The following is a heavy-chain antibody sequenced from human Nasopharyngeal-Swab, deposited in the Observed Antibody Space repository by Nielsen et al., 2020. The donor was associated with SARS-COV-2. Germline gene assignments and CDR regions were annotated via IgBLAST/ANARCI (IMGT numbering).Heavy chain of an antibody. CDR2: ISYEGSKK. CDR1: GFSFNNYG. J-gene: IGHJ3*02. D-gene: IGHD3-10*01. CDR3: AKANSLFWFGQFKNDGFDI. V-gene: IGHV3-30*18. Sequence: GESLKISCTASGFSFNNYGMHWVRQAPGKGLEWVAVISYEGSKKKYAEFVEGRFTISRDYSKNTLFLQMNSLRPGDTAMYYCAKANSLFWFGQFKNDGFDIWGRGTLVAVSS.